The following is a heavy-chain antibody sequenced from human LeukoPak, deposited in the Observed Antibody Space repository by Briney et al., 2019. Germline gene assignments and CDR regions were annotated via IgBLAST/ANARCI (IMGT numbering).Heavy chain of an antibody. V-gene: IGHV4-30-2*01. CDR2: IYRGGST. CDR1: GGSISSGGYS. CDR3: ARGVYSGYDFGFDY. Sequence: SQTLSLTCAVSGGSISSGGYSWSWIRQPPGKGLEWIGYIYRGGSTYYNPSLKSRVTISVDRSKNQFSLKLSSVTAADTAVYYCARGVYSGYDFGFDYWGQGTLVTVSS. J-gene: IGHJ4*02. D-gene: IGHD5-12*01.